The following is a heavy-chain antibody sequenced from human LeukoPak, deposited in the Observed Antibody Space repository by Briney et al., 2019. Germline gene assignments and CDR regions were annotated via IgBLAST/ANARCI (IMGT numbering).Heavy chain of an antibody. J-gene: IGHJ4*02. D-gene: IGHD6-19*01. CDR2: IYYPGNT. V-gene: IGHV4-59*08. CDR3: AGQTRWLVEGFDY. CDR1: GGSISSYY. Sequence: SETLSLTCTVSGGSISSYYWSWIRQPPGKGLEWIGYIYYPGNTNHNPSLKSRVTISLDTSKNQFSLKLSSVTAADTAVYYCAGQTRWLVEGFDYWGKGTLVTVSS.